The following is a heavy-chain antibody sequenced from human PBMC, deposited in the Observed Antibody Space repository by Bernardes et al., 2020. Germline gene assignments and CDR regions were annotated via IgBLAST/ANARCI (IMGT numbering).Heavy chain of an antibody. V-gene: IGHV4-34*01. J-gene: IGHJ4*02. CDR2: INHSGST. CDR1: GGSLSGHY. D-gene: IGHD2-2*01. CDR3: ARGPRKYCSSTSCYRGSRFDY. Sequence: SEPLSLTCVVYGGSLSGHYWSWIRQPPGKGLEWIGEINHSGSTNYNPSLKSRVTISVDTSKNQFSLKLTSVTAADTAVYYCARGPRKYCSSTSCYRGSRFDYWGQGTLVTVSS.